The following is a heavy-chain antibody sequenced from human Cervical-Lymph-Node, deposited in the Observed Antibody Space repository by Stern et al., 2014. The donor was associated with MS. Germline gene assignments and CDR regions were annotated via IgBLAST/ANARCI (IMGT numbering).Heavy chain of an antibody. CDR3: ARDTSSPERSDW. Sequence: EVQLLESGGGGIQPGGSLRLSCTASGFTVSRDYMTWVRQAPGKGLEWVSLITNVGSTFYTDSVKGRFTISRDDSKNTVYLHMTSLRAEDTAMYYCARDTSSPERSDWWGQGTLVTVSS. CDR2: ITNVGST. J-gene: IGHJ4*02. D-gene: IGHD1-1*01. V-gene: IGHV3-53*01. CDR1: GFTVSRDY.